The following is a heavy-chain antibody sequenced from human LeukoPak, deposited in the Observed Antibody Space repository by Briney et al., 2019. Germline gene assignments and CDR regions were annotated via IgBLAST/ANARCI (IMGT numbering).Heavy chain of an antibody. D-gene: IGHD5-12*01. V-gene: IGHV1-69*04. CDR2: LIPVLGMS. J-gene: IGHJ4*02. CDR1: GGSFSTYA. Sequence: SVKVSCKSSGGSFSTYAVNWVRQAPGQGLEWMGRLIPVLGMSHYAPGFQGRVTLTADRSTNTAYMELDRPTSDDTAVYFCARDRGGGFDLAFFDHWGQGTLVTVSS. CDR3: ARDRGGGFDLAFFDH.